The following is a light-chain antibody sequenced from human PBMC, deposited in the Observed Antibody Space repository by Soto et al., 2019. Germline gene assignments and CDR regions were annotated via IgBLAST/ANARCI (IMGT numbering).Light chain of an antibody. V-gene: IGKV1-39*01. J-gene: IGKJ3*01. CDR2: AAS. Sequence: DIQMTQCPSSLSASVGDRVTITCRASQSISSYLNWYQQKPGKAPKFLIYAASSLQSGVPSRFSGSGSGTDFTLTISSLQPEDFATYYCQPSYNTPLTFGTGTKVDIK. CDR1: QSISSY. CDR3: QPSYNTPLT.